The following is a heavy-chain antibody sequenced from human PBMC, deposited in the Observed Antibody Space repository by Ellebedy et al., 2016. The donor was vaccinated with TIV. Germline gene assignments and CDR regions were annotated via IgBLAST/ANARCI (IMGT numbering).Heavy chain of an antibody. CDR3: FGMDV. D-gene: IGHD3-3*01. V-gene: IGHV4-30-4*01. Sequence: MPSETLSLTCTVSGGSISHGNYYWSWLRPPPGKGLEWIRYIYYSGSTSYNPSLKSRVTISVDTSKNQFSLKLSSWTAADTAVYYCFGMDVWGQGTLVTVSS. J-gene: IGHJ4*02. CDR1: GGSISHGNYY. CDR2: IYYSGST.